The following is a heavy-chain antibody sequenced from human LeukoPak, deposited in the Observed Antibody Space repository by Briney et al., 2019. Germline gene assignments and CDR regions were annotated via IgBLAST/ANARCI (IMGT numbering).Heavy chain of an antibody. CDR2: INWNGGTT. Sequence: GGSLRLSCAASGFTFDDHGMNWVRQAPGKGLEWVSGINWNGGTTGYGDSVKGRFTISRDNAKNSLYLQMNSLRAEDTALYHCARDRSYGSFDYWGQGTLVTVFS. J-gene: IGHJ4*02. CDR3: ARDRSYGSFDY. V-gene: IGHV3-20*01. D-gene: IGHD5-18*01. CDR1: GFTFDDHG.